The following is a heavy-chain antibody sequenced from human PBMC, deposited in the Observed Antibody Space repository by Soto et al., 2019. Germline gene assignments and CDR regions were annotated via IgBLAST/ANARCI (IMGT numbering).Heavy chain of an antibody. CDR1: GGTFSSYT. D-gene: IGHD6-19*01. CDR3: ARDLAVAGTGVDY. CDR2: IIPILGIA. V-gene: IGHV1-69*04. Sequence: SVKVSCKASGGTFSSYTISWVRQAPGQGLEWMGRIIPILGIANYAQKFQGRVTITADKSTSTAYMELSSLRSEDTAVYYCARDLAVAGTGVDYWGQGTLVTVSS. J-gene: IGHJ4*02.